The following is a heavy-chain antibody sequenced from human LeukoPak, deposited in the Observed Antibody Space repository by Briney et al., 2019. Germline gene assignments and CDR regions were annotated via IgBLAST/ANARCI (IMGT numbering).Heavy chain of an antibody. CDR2: INPSGGST. CDR3: AREWRDSGSHFDY. J-gene: IGHJ4*02. CDR1: GYTFTSYY. V-gene: IGHV1-46*01. D-gene: IGHD1-26*01. Sequence: VKVSCKXSGYTFTSYYMHWVRQAPGQGLEWMGKINPSGGSTSYAQKFQGRVTMTRDTSTSTVYMELSSLRSEDTAVYYCAREWRDSGSHFDYWGQGTLVTVSS.